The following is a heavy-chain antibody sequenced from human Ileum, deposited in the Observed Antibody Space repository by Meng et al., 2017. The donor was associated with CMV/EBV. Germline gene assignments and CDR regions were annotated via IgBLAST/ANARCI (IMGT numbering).Heavy chain of an antibody. Sequence: YYWGWIRQPPGKGLEWIGSIYYSGSTYFNPSLKSRVTTSVDTSKNQFSLKLSFVTAADTAVYYCAREGGIVVGVAATEGYNWFDPWGQGTLVTVSS. CDR1: YY. CDR2: IYYSGST. D-gene: IGHD2-15*01. CDR3: AREGGIVVGVAATEGYNWFDP. V-gene: IGHV4-39*07. J-gene: IGHJ5*02.